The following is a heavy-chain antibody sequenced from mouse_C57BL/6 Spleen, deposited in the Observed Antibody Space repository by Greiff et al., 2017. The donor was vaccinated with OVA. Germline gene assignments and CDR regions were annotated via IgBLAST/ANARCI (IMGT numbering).Heavy chain of an antibody. CDR3: TRPLYYYGSSLYV. CDR2: IRNKANNHAT. J-gene: IGHJ1*03. D-gene: IGHD1-1*01. V-gene: IGHV6-6*01. CDR1: GFTFSDAW. Sequence: EVKVVESGGGLVQPGGSMKLSCAASGFTFSDAWMDWVRQSPEKGLEWVAEIRNKANNHATYYAESVKGRFTISRDDSKSSVYLQMNSLRAEDTGIYYCTRPLYYYGSSLYVWGTGTTVTVSS.